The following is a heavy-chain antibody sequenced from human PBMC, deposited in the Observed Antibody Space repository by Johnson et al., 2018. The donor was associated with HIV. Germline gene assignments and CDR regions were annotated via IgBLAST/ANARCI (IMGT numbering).Heavy chain of an antibody. Sequence: QVQLVESVGGVVQPGRSLRLSCAASGFTFGSYAMHWVRQAPGKGLEWVALISFDGGTKYYADSVKGRFIISRDDSKDTLHLHMNSLRPEDTAVYFCAREGNWNPTYGFDVWGQGTVLTVSS. J-gene: IGHJ3*01. CDR2: ISFDGGTK. CDR3: AREGNWNPTYGFDV. CDR1: GFTFGSYA. D-gene: IGHD1-1*01. V-gene: IGHV3-30*04.